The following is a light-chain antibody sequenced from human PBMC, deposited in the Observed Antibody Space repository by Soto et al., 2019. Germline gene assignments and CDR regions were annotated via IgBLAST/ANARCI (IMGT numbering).Light chain of an antibody. CDR2: GNS. Sequence: QSVLTQPPSVSGAPGQRVTISCTGSSSNIGAGYDVHWYQQLPGTAPKLLIYGNSNRPSGVPDRFSGSKSGTAASLSITGIQAEYEADYYCQSYDSSLSGWVFGGGTKVTVL. J-gene: IGLJ3*02. V-gene: IGLV1-40*01. CDR3: QSYDSSLSGWV. CDR1: SSNIGAGYD.